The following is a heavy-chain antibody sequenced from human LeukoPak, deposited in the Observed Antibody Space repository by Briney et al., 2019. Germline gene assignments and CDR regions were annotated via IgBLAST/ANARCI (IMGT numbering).Heavy chain of an antibody. Sequence: SETLSLTCTVSGGSISSYYWSWIRQPPGKGLEWIGYIYYSGSTNYNPSLKSRVTISVDTSKNQFSLKLSSVTAADTAVYYCARAQLPYCSSTSCYMYYYGMDVWGQGATVTVSS. CDR3: ARAQLPYCSSTSCYMYYYGMDV. V-gene: IGHV4-59*01. CDR2: IYYSGST. CDR1: GGSISSYY. J-gene: IGHJ6*02. D-gene: IGHD2-2*02.